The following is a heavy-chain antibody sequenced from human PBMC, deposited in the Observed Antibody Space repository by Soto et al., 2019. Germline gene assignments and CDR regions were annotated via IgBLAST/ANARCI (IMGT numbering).Heavy chain of an antibody. J-gene: IGHJ4*02. V-gene: IGHV3-30-3*01. CDR2: ISYDGSNK. CDR1: GFTFSSYA. CDR3: VAGAAAGDY. Sequence: GGSLRLSCAASGFTFSSYAMHWVRQAPGKGLEWVAVISYDGSNKYYADSVKGRFTISRDNSKNTLYLQMNSLRAEDTAVYYCVAGAAAGDYWGQGTLVTVSS. D-gene: IGHD6-13*01.